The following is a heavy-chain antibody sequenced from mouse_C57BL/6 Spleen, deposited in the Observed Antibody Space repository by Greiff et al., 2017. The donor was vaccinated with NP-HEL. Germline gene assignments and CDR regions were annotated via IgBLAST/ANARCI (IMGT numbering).Heavy chain of an antibody. D-gene: IGHD2-2*01. V-gene: IGHV1-18*01. CDR2: INPNNGGI. Sequence: EVQLQQSGPELVKPGASVKIPCKASGYTFTDYNMDWVKQSHGKSLEWIGDINPNNGGIIYNQKFKGKATLTVDKSSSTAYMELRSLTSEDTAVYCGARKGSPDGYDDGIAYWGQGTLVTVSA. J-gene: IGHJ3*01. CDR3: ARKGSPDGYDDGIAY. CDR1: GYTFTDYN.